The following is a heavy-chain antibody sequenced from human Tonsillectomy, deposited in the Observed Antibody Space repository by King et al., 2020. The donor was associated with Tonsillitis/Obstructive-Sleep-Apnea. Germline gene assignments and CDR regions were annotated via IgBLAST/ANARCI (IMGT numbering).Heavy chain of an antibody. V-gene: IGHV1-46*01. J-gene: IGHJ4*02. CDR2: INAGSGST. CDR1: GYTFTNYY. Sequence: VQLVESGAEVKKPGASVKVSCKASGYTFTNYYMHWVRQAPGQGLEWLGIINAGSGSTNYAQKFQGRLTMTRDTSTSTVYMELSSLRSEDTAVYYCARGALSTISFDYWGQGTLVTVSS. CDR3: ARGALSTISFDY. D-gene: IGHD4/OR15-4a*01.